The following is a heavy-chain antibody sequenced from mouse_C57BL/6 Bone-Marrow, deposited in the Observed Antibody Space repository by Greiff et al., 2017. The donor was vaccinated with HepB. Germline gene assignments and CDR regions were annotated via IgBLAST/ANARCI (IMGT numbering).Heavy chain of an antibody. J-gene: IGHJ1*03. CDR2: IYYSGTI. Sequence: VQLQQSGPGLVKPSQTVFLTCTVTGISITTGNYRWSWIRQFPGNKLEWIGYIYYSGTITYNPSLTSRTTITRDTPKNQFFLEMNSLTAEDTATYYCAREYYYGSSYWYFDVWGTGTTVTVSS. CDR1: GISITTGNYR. CDR3: AREYYYGSSYWYFDV. V-gene: IGHV3-5*01. D-gene: IGHD1-1*01.